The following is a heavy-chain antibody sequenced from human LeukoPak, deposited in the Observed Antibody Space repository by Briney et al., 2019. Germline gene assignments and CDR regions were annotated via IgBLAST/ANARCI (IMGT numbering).Heavy chain of an antibody. CDR3: ARDYKTYYYGSGSYYSDVD. V-gene: IGHV3-7*01. Sequence: GGSLRLSCAASGFIFSRYWMNWVRQAPGKGLEWVANIKGDGNEKNYVDSVKGRFSISRDNAMNSLYLQMDSLRAEDTAVYYCARDYKTYYYGSGSYYSDVDWGQGTLVTVSS. D-gene: IGHD3-10*01. CDR2: IKGDGNEK. J-gene: IGHJ4*02. CDR1: GFIFSRYW.